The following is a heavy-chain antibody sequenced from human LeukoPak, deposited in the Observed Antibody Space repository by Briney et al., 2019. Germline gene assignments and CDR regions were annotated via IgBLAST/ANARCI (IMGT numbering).Heavy chain of an antibody. D-gene: IGHD1-14*01. CDR1: GGSISSYS. Sequence: SETLSLTCTVSGGSISSYSLSWSRQPAGKGLEWIGHIYSSGSTNYNPSLRSRVTMSVDASKNQFSLRLSSVTAADTAVYYCAREGMGLDYWGQGTLVTVSS. V-gene: IGHV4-4*07. CDR3: AREGMGLDY. CDR2: IYSSGST. J-gene: IGHJ4*02.